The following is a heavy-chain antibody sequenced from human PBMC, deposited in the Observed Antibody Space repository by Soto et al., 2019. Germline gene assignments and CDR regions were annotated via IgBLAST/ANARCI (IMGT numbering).Heavy chain of an antibody. D-gene: IGHD6-19*01. CDR2: IKQDGSEK. V-gene: IGHV3-7*03. J-gene: IGHJ4*02. Sequence: EVQMVESGGGLVQPGGSLRLSCGTSGFTFSSYWMSWVRQAPGKGLEWVVNIKQDGSEKYYVDSVKGRFTISRDNAKNSLYLQMNSLRAEDTAMYYCARDFGGGIAVAGVGFDYWGQGTLVTVSS. CDR3: ARDFGGGIAVAGVGFDY. CDR1: GFTFSSYW.